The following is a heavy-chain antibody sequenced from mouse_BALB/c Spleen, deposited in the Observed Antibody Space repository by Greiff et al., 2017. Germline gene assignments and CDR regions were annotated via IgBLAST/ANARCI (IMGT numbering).Heavy chain of an antibody. CDR1: GYTFTSYT. CDR2: INPSSGYT. V-gene: IGHV1-4*01. CDR3: ARTAAVVAPMDY. D-gene: IGHD1-1*01. Sequence: QVQLQQSGAELARPGASVKMSCKASGYTFTSYTMHWAKQRPGQGLEWIGYINPSSGYTNYNQKFKDKATLTADKSSSTAYMQLSSLTSEDSAVYYCARTAAVVAPMDYWGQGTSVTVSS. J-gene: IGHJ4*01.